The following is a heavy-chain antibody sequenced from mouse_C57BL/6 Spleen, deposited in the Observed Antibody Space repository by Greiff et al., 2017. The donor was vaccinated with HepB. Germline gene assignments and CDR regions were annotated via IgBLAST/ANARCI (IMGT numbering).Heavy chain of an antibody. CDR3: ARGGYRTMDY. Sequence: QVQLQQSGPELVKPGASVKISCKASGYAFSSSWMNWVKQRPGKGLEWIGRIYPGDGDTNYNGKFKGKATLTADKSSSTAYMQLSSLTSEDSAVYFCARGGYRTMDYWGQGTSVTVYS. J-gene: IGHJ4*01. CDR2: IYPGDGDT. D-gene: IGHD2-2*01. V-gene: IGHV1-82*01. CDR1: GYAFSSSW.